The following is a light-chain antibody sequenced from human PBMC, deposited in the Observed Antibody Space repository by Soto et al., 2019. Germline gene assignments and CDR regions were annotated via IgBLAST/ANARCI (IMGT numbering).Light chain of an antibody. CDR3: CSYVYTNNWV. V-gene: IGLV2-23*01. CDR1: TSDALSYDA. Sequence: QSALTQPASVSGSPGQSISISGTGSTSDALSYDAVSWYQYVPGKAPKLIIYEGNKRPSGVSNRFSGARSGNMASLTISGLQAEDEADYYCCSYVYTNNWVFGGGTKLTVL. J-gene: IGLJ3*02. CDR2: EGN.